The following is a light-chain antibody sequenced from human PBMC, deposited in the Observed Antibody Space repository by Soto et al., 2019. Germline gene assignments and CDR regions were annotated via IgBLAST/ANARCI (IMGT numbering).Light chain of an antibody. CDR1: SSNIGAGYD. J-gene: IGLJ2*01. V-gene: IGLV1-40*01. CDR3: QSYDSRSVV. Sequence: QSVLTQPPSVSGAPGQRVTISCTGNSSNIGAGYDVHWYQQLPGTAPKLLSYGNINRPSGVPDRFSGSKSGTSASLAITGLQAEDEADFYCQSYDSRSVVLGGGTKVTVL. CDR2: GNI.